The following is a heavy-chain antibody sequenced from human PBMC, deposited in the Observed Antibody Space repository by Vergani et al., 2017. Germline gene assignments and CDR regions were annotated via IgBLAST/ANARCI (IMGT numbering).Heavy chain of an antibody. D-gene: IGHD6-19*01. CDR1: ADSISSGSYY. V-gene: IGHV4-39*01. Sequence: QLQLQQSGPGLVKPSETLFLTCTVSADSISSGSYYWGWIRQHPGKSLEWIGSIYYSGLTYYNPSLKSRVAISVDTSKNQFSLKVTSVTAADTAVYFCARQRPGSGWSPGDFDDWGQGILVTVSS. CDR3: ARQRPGSGWSPGDFDD. J-gene: IGHJ4*02. CDR2: IYYSGLT.